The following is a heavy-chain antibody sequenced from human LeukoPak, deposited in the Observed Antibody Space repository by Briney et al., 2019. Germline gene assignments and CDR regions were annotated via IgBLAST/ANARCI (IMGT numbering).Heavy chain of an antibody. CDR2: ISGSGGST. D-gene: IGHD6-19*01. CDR3: ARDRGSGRYNWFDP. CDR1: GFTFSSYA. J-gene: IGHJ5*02. Sequence: GGSLRLSCAASGFTFSSYAMSWVRQAPGKGLEWVSAISGSGGSTYYADSVKGRFTISRDNSKNTLYLQMNSLRAEDTALYHCARDRGSGRYNWFDPWGQGTLVTVSS. V-gene: IGHV3-23*01.